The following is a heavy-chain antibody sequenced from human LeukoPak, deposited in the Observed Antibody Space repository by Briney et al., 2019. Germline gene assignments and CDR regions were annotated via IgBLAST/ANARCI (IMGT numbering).Heavy chain of an antibody. CDR3: ARVERRLTGFDY. V-gene: IGHV3-48*03. Sequence: PGGSLRLSCAASGFXFSSYEINWVRQAPGKGLEWVSDISSGGNTEYYVDSVRGRFTMSRDNAKNLLFLQMNSLRAEDTAVYYCARVERRLTGFDYWGQGTLVTVSS. J-gene: IGHJ4*02. CDR1: GFXFSSYE. CDR2: ISSGGNTE. D-gene: IGHD5-24*01.